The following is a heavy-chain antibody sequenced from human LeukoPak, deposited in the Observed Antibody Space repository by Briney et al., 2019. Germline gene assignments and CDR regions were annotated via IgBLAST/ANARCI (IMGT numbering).Heavy chain of an antibody. D-gene: IGHD4-23*01. CDR1: GGTFSNCA. CDR3: ARVPSTVVTPLSDYYYYYGMDV. V-gene: IGHV1-69*01. J-gene: IGHJ6*02. Sequence: GSSVKVSCKPSGGTFSNCAISWVRQAPGQGLEWMGGIIPIFGTANYAQKFQGRVTITADESTSTAYMELSSLRSEDTAVYYCARVPSTVVTPLSDYYYYYGMDVWGQGTTVTVSS. CDR2: IIPIFGTA.